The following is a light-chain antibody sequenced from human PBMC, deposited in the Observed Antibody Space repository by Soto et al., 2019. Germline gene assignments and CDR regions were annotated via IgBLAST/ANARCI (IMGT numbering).Light chain of an antibody. J-gene: IGLJ2*01. CDR2: QDY. CDR1: KLGDKF. CDR3: QAWVSRHVV. V-gene: IGLV3-1*01. Sequence: SYELTQPPSVSLLPGQTANITGSGDKLGDKFASWYQQKPGQSPVLLIYQDYKRPSGIPKRFSGSNSGNTASLTISGTQAMDEADYYCQAWVSRHVVFGGGTKLTVL.